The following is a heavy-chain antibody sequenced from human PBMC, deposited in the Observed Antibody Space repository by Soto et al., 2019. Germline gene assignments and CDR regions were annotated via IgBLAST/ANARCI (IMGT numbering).Heavy chain of an antibody. J-gene: IGHJ4*01. D-gene: IGHD4-17*01. V-gene: IGHV3-7*01. CDR1: ALTFGNFW. Sequence: GGSLRLSYAGSALTFGNFWMNWVRQAPGTGLDWVAKIQQDGSDKYYLGSVRGRFTISRDNAKNSLYLQMNSLSAEDTAIYYCVRSRYAYGFDFWGQGTMVTVSS. CDR3: VRSRYAYGFDF. CDR2: IQQDGSDK.